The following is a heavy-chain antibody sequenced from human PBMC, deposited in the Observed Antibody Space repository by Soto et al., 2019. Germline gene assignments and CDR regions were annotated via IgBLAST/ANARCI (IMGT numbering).Heavy chain of an antibody. V-gene: IGHV3-33*01. D-gene: IGHD3-22*01. CDR3: STYMDYYDSSGYGPL. CDR2: IWYDGSNK. Sequence: AGSLRLSSAASGFTFSSYGMHWARQAQGKGLEWVAVIWYDGSNKYYADSVKGRFTISRDNSKNTLYLQMNSLRAEDTAVYYCSTYMDYYDSSGYGPLWGQGTLVTVSS. CDR1: GFTFSSYG. J-gene: IGHJ4*02.